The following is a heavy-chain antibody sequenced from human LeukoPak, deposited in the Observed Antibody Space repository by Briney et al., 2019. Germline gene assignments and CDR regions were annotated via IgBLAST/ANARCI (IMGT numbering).Heavy chain of an antibody. Sequence: GGSLRLSCAASGFTFNIYWLHWVRQAPGKGLVWVAHINSDGSSTTYAGSVKGRFTISRDNAKNTLYLQMNSLRAEDTAVYYCATAGQWRFDSWGLGTLVTVSS. J-gene: IGHJ4*02. CDR3: ATAGQWRFDS. D-gene: IGHD6-19*01. V-gene: IGHV3-74*01. CDR2: INSDGSST. CDR1: GFTFNIYW.